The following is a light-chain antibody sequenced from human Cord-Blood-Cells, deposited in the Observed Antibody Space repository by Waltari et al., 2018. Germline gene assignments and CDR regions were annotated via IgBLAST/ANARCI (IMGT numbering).Light chain of an antibody. J-gene: IGLJ1*01. CDR3: SSYAGSNNLV. CDR1: SSDVGGYTN. CDR2: EVS. Sequence: QSALTQPPSASGSPGQSVTLSCTGTSSDVGGYTNVSCYKQHPGKAPKLMIYEVSKRPSGVPDRFSGSKSGNTASLTVSGLQAEDEADYYCSSYAGSNNLVFGTGTKVTVL. V-gene: IGLV2-8*01.